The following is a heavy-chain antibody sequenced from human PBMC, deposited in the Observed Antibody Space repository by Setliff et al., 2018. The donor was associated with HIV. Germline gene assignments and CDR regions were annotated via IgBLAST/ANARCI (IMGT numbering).Heavy chain of an antibody. V-gene: IGHV4-61*01. CDR2: IYYSGNT. J-gene: IGHJ5*02. D-gene: IGHD3-10*01. Sequence: LSLTCTVSGDSVSSASYYWSWIRQPPGKGLEWIGWIYYSGNTRYNPSLKSRVTISLDTSKNRFSLQLTSVTAADTAIYYCARSIHGGGSEPFDTWGQGILVTVSS. CDR1: GDSVSSASYY. CDR3: ARSIHGGGSEPFDT.